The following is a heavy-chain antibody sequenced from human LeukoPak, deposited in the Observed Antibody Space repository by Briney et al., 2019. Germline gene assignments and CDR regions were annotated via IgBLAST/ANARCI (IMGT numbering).Heavy chain of an antibody. CDR3: LRGDRRDY. CDR2: IDSSGGYM. V-gene: IGHV3-21*06. Sequence: PGGSLRLSCGASGFTFNTYSMNWARQAPGKGLEWVSSIDSSGGYMFYADSVKGRFIISRDNAKDSLYLQMNSPRVEDTAVYYCLRGDRRDYWGQGTLVTVSS. CDR1: GFTFNTYS. J-gene: IGHJ4*02.